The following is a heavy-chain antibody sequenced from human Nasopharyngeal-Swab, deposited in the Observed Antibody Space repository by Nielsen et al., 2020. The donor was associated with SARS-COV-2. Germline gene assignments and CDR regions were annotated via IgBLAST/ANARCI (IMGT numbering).Heavy chain of an antibody. CDR2: ISSSSSYI. CDR3: ARIAGRGSIYYYYMDV. Sequence: GGSLRLSCAASGFTFNKYNFNWVRQAPGKGLEWVSSISSSSSYIYYADSVKGRFTISKDSAKNSLYLQMNSLRADDTAVYFCARIAGRGSIYYYYMDVWGTGTTVTVSS. J-gene: IGHJ6*03. D-gene: IGHD1-26*01. CDR1: GFTFNKYN. V-gene: IGHV3-21*01.